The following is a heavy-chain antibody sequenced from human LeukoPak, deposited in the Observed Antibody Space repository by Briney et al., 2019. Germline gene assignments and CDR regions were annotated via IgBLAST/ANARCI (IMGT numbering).Heavy chain of an antibody. D-gene: IGHD3-16*01. Sequence: PGGSLRLSCAASGFTFSSYAMSSVRQAPGKGLEWVSAISGSGGSTYYADSVKGRFTISRDNSKNTLYLQMNSRRAEDTAVYYCAKDTSERGDYYFDYWGQGTLVTVSS. CDR2: ISGSGGST. CDR3: AKDTSERGDYYFDY. CDR1: GFTFSSYA. V-gene: IGHV3-23*01. J-gene: IGHJ4*02.